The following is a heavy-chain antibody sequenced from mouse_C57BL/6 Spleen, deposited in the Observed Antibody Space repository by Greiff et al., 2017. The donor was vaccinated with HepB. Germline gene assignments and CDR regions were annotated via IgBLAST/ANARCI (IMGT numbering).Heavy chain of an antibody. CDR1: GFTFSSYG. V-gene: IGHV5-6*01. D-gene: IGHD2-3*01. CDR2: ISSGGSYT. Sequence: EVKVVESGGDLVKPGGSLKLSCAASGFTFSSYGMSWVRQTPDKRLEWVATISSGGSYTYYPDSVKGRFTISRDNAKNTLYLQMSSLKSEDTAMYYCARHSGWFQLIYYAMDYWGQGTSVTVSS. J-gene: IGHJ4*01. CDR3: ARHSGWFQLIYYAMDY.